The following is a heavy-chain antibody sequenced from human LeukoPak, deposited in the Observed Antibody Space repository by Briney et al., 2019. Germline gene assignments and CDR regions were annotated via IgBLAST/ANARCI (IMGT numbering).Heavy chain of an antibody. CDR1: GRSISSSSFY. J-gene: IGHJ4*02. CDR2: IYYSGST. D-gene: IGHD6-13*01. Sequence: SETLSLARTVSGRSISSSSFYWGWIRQPPGKGLEWIGGIYYSGSTSYKPSLKSRVTISVDTSKNQFSLKLSSVTAADTAVYYCARLSGTYASSWFDCWGQGTLVTVSS. CDR3: ARLSGTYASSWFDC. V-gene: IGHV4-39*01.